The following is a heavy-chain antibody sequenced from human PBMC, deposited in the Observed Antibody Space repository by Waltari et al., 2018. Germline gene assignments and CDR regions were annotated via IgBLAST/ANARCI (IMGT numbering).Heavy chain of an antibody. Sequence: EVQLVESGGGLVQSGGSLRLSCAASGFTFSSFWMSWVRQAPGKGLEWVANIKQDGSENYYVDSVKGRFTFSRDNAKNSLYLQMNSLRAEDTAVYYCARPYASGWYINFDYWGQGTLVTVSS. V-gene: IGHV3-7*01. CDR1: GFTFSSFW. CDR3: ARPYASGWYINFDY. D-gene: IGHD6-19*01. J-gene: IGHJ4*02. CDR2: IKQDGSEN.